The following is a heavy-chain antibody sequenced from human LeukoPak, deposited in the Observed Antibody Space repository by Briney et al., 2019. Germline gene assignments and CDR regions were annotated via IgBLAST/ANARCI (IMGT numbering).Heavy chain of an antibody. CDR1: GFTFSSYD. D-gene: IGHD3-10*01. CDR3: VKDLRRDVLLWVGGYYLRY. J-gene: IGHJ4*02. Sequence: GGSLRLSCSASGFTFSSYDMHWVRQAPGKGLEYVSAISSNRGSTYYADSVKGRFTISRDNSKNTLYLQMSSLRAEVSAVYYCVKDLRRDVLLWVGGYYLRYWGRGTLVTVSS. V-gene: IGHV3-64D*06. CDR2: ISSNRGST.